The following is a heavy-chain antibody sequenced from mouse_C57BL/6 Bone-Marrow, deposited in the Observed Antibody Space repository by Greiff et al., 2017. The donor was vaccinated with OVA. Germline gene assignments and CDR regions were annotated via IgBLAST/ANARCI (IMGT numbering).Heavy chain of an antibody. J-gene: IGHJ2*01. D-gene: IGHD2-2*01. CDR1: GYTFTDYY. CDR3: ASLYGYDAGYYFDY. Sequence: EVQLQQSGPELVKPGASVKISCKASGYTFTDYYMNWVKQSHGKSLEWIGDINPNNGGTSYNQKFKGKATLTVDKSSSTAYMELRSLTSEDSAVYYCASLYGYDAGYYFDYWGQGTTLTVSS. CDR2: INPNNGGT. V-gene: IGHV1-26*01.